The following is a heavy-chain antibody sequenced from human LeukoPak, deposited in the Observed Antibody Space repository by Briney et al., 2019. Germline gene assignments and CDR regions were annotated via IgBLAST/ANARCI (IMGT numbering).Heavy chain of an antibody. CDR3: ARWGGTRQYYFDY. CDR1: GFIFSDYG. CDR2: TRFDGSIK. J-gene: IGHJ4*02. D-gene: IGHD1-1*01. Sequence: AGSLRLSCAVSGFIFSDYGFHWVRQAPGKGLQWVAVTRFDGSIKQYADSVKGRFTISRDDSKNTLYLQMNFLKSEDTAVYYCARWGGTRQYYFDYWGQGTLVTVSS. V-gene: IGHV3-33*01.